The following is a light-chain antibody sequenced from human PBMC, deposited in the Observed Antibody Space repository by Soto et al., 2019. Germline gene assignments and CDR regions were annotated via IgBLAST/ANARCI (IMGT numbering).Light chain of an antibody. V-gene: IGKV3-11*01. Sequence: IVLTQSPAPLSLSPGERATLSCRASQSIINNLAWYQQKPGQVPRLLIYDASNRATGIPARFSGSGSETDVTLTISSLEPEEFALYYCQQRNNWPRTFGQGTKVDI. J-gene: IGKJ1*01. CDR3: QQRNNWPRT. CDR2: DAS. CDR1: QSIINN.